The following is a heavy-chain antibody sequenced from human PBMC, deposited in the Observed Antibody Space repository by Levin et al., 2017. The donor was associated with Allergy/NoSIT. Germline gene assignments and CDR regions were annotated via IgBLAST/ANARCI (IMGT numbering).Heavy chain of an antibody. CDR3: AREPLAAPPYNWFDT. J-gene: IGHJ5*02. CDR1: GFTFTIYD. Sequence: ASVKVSCKASGFTFTIYDIHWVRQAPGQGLEWVGRLNPNTGGTDSAQKFMGRVTMTRDTSTTTAFMELTRPRPDDTAIYYCAREPLAAPPYNWFDTWGQGALVTVSS. V-gene: IGHV1-2*06. D-gene: IGHD6-13*01. CDR2: LNPNTGGT.